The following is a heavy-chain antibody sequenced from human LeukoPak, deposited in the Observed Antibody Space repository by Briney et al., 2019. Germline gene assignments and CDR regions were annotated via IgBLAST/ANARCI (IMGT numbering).Heavy chain of an antibody. V-gene: IGHV3-48*04. CDR1: GFTFSSYS. CDR2: ISSSGSTI. D-gene: IGHD3-10*01. CDR3: AKSSGSYLPAVDY. Sequence: GGSLRLSCAASGFTFSSYSMNWVRPAPGKGREWVSYISSSGSTIYYADSVKGRFTISRDNAKNSLYLQMNSLRAEDTAVYYCAKSSGSYLPAVDYWGQGTLVTVSS. J-gene: IGHJ4*02.